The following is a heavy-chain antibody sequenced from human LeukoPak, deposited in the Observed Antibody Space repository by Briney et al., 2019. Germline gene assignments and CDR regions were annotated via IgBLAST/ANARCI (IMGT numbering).Heavy chain of an antibody. CDR3: AGDPSLGSGYFDY. Sequence: GASVKVSCKASGGTFSSYAISWVRQAPGQGLEWMGGIIPIFGTANYAQKFQGRVTITTDESTSTAYMELSSLRSEDTAVYYCAGDPSLGSGYFDYWGQGTLVTVSS. D-gene: IGHD1-1*01. CDR1: GGTFSSYA. V-gene: IGHV1-69*05. CDR2: IIPIFGTA. J-gene: IGHJ4*02.